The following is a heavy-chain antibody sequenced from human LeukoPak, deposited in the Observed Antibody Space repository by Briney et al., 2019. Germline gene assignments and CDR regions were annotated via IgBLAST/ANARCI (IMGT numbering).Heavy chain of an antibody. J-gene: IGHJ4*02. D-gene: IGHD6-19*01. V-gene: IGHV3-23*01. Sequence: GGSLRLSCAASGFTFSSYAMSWVRQAPGEGLEWVSAISGSGGSTYYADSVKGRFTISRDNSKNTLYLQMNSLRAEDTAVYYCAKEAGVLIAVAGMFDYWGQGTLVTVSS. CDR2: ISGSGGST. CDR1: GFTFSSYA. CDR3: AKEAGVLIAVAGMFDY.